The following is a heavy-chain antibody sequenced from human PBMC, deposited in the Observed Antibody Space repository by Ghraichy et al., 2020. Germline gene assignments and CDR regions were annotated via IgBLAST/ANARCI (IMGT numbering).Heavy chain of an antibody. CDR3: APVGLGCYSRHDAFDV. Sequence: ASVKVSCKVCGYSLTELSMFWVRLAPGTGLEWLGGFAPEDADTIYAQKSQGRVTMTEDTSTDTAYMELRSLRSEDTAVYYCAPVGLGCYSRHDAFDVWGEAT. D-gene: IGHD1-26*01. CDR1: GYSLTELS. J-gene: IGHJ3*01. V-gene: IGHV1-24*01. CDR2: FAPEDADT.